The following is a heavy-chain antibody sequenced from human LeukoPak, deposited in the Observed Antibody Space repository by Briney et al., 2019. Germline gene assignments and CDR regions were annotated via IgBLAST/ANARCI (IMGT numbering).Heavy chain of an antibody. Sequence: ASVKVSCKASGYTFTGYYMHWVRQAPGQGLEWMGWINPNSGSTNYAQKFQGRVTMTRDTSISTAYMELSRLGSDDPAVYYCGNLGPRDGYNDWFDYWGQGTLVTVSS. V-gene: IGHV1-2*02. CDR3: GNLGPRDGYNDWFDY. CDR2: INPNSGST. J-gene: IGHJ4*02. CDR1: GYTFTGYY. D-gene: IGHD5-24*01.